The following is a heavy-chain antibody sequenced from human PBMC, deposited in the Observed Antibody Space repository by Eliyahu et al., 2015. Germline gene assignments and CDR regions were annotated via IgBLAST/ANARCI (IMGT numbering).Heavy chain of an antibody. CDR1: GFTFSTXA. D-gene: IGHD6-25*01. J-gene: IGHJ4*02. Sequence: EVQMLESGGDLVQPGGSLRLSCAASGFTFSTXAVSWVRQAXGKGLEWISTISDNSAATYYADSVKGRFTISRDNSKSKLFLQMNSLRAEDTAIYYCANISSSGSYFDFWGQGTLVTVSS. V-gene: IGHV3-23*01. CDR3: ANISSSGSYFDF. CDR2: ISDNSAAT.